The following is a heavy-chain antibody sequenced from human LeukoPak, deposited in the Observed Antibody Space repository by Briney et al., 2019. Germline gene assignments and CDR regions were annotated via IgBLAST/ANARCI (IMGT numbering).Heavy chain of an antibody. Sequence: SETLSLTCTVSGGSISSGRYYWSWIRQPPGMGLEWIGFIYHSGSTHYNPSLESRVTISVDRSKNQFSLKVSSVTAADTAVYYCARECYYGSGLDYFDYWGQGTLVTVSS. J-gene: IGHJ4*02. V-gene: IGHV4-30-2*01. CDR1: GGSISSGRYY. CDR2: IYHSGST. CDR3: ARECYYGSGLDYFDY. D-gene: IGHD3-10*01.